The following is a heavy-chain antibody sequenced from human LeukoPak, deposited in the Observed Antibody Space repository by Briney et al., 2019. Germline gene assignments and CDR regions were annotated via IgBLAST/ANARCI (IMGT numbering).Heavy chain of an antibody. V-gene: IGHV3-23*01. Sequence: GGSLRLSCAASGFTFSSYTMNWVRQPPGKGLEWVSVISGSGDSTYYADSVKGRFTISRDNSKNTLYLQMNSLRAEDTAVYYCAWGGSGYYAYWGQGTLVTVSS. CDR3: AWGGSGYYAY. CDR2: ISGSGDST. D-gene: IGHD3-3*01. J-gene: IGHJ4*02. CDR1: GFTFSSYT.